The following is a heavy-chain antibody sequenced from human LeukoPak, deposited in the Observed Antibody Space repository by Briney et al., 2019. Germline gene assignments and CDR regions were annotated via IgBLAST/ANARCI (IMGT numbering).Heavy chain of an antibody. Sequence: GRSLRLSCAASGFTFDDYAMHWVRQAPGKGLEWVSGISWNSGSIGYADSVKGRFTISRDNAKNSLYLQMNSLRAEDTALYYCALCNETRDWFDPWGQGTLVTASS. J-gene: IGHJ5*02. CDR1: GFTFDDYA. CDR2: ISWNSGSI. CDR3: ALCNETRDWFDP. V-gene: IGHV3-9*01.